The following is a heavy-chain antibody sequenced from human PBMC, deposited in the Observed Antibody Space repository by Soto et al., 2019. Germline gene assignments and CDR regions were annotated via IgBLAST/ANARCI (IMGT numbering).Heavy chain of an antibody. V-gene: IGHV4-4*02. D-gene: IGHD4-17*01. J-gene: IGHJ6*02. CDR3: ARDRFTYGDFLVYGMDV. CDR1: CGSISSSNW. Sequence: SETLSLTCAVSCGSISSSNWWSWVRQPPGKGLEWIGEIYHSGSTNYNPSLKSRVTISVDKSKNQFSLKLSSVTAADTAVYYCARDRFTYGDFLVYGMDVWGQGTTVTVSS. CDR2: IYHSGST.